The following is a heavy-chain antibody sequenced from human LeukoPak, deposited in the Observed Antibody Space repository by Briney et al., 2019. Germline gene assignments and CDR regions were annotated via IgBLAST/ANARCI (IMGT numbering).Heavy chain of an antibody. CDR1: GFTLSSYA. Sequence: GRSLRLSCAASGFTLSSYAMHWVRQAPGKGLEWVAVISYDGSSKYYADSVKGRFIISRDNSKNTLFVQMNSLRPEDTAVYYCAKGDWELGSTGYFDYWGQGTLVTVSS. V-gene: IGHV3-30*18. CDR2: ISYDGSSK. CDR3: AKGDWELGSTGYFDY. D-gene: IGHD1-26*01. J-gene: IGHJ4*02.